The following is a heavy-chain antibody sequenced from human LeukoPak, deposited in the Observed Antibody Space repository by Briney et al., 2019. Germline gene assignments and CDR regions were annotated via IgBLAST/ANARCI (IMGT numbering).Heavy chain of an antibody. Sequence: PGGSLRLSCAASGFTFSSYSMNWVRQAPGKGLEWVSSISSSSSYIYYADSVKGRFTISRDNAKNSLYLQMNSLRAEDTAVYYCARDRLLHGGAAAAPNWFDPWGQGTLVTVSS. CDR2: ISSSSSYI. D-gene: IGHD6-13*01. J-gene: IGHJ5*02. CDR1: GFTFSSYS. V-gene: IGHV3-21*01. CDR3: ARDRLLHGGAAAAPNWFDP.